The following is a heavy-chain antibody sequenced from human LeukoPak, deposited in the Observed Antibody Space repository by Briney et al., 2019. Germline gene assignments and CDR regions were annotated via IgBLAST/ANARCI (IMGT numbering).Heavy chain of an antibody. J-gene: IGHJ4*02. Sequence: GGSLRLSCAASGFTFSSDAVNWVRQAPGKGLEWVSAISPIGTRTYYADSVKGRFTISRDNSNNTLYLQMNSLRAEDTAMYYCAKASTVLKLIDSWGQGTLVTVSS. D-gene: IGHD1-1*01. CDR1: GFTFSSDA. V-gene: IGHV3-23*01. CDR2: ISPIGTRT. CDR3: AKASTVLKLIDS.